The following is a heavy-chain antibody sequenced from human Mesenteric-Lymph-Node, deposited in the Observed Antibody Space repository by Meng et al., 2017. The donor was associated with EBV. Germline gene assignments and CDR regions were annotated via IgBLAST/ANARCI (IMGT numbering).Heavy chain of an antibody. CDR2: VFHIGST. D-gene: IGHD1-7*01. Sequence: VALKWAGPGLVKPSRTLYLTCLVSGGSISGNNWWSWIRQPPGKGLEWIGEVFHIGSTTYNPSLKSRVTISLDKSKNQFSLKLTSVTAADTAVYFCARVSEISGTWLNCWGQGTLVTVSS. CDR3: ARVSEISGTWLNC. J-gene: IGHJ1*01. V-gene: IGHV4-4*02. CDR1: GGSISGNNW.